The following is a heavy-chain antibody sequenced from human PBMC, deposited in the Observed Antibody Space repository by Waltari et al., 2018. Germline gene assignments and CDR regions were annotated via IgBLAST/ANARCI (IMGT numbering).Heavy chain of an antibody. CDR3: VRGGVAVAGPDDY. CDR1: GFTFSDYW. CDR2: KKQDGNKK. J-gene: IGHJ4*02. D-gene: IGHD6-19*01. V-gene: IGHV3-7*04. Sequence: EVLLVESGGGLAQPGASLRLTCAASGFTFSDYWMSWVRQAPWKGLEWVANKKQDGNKKYFVDSVKGRFTVSRVNAKNSLFLQMNSLRVEDTAVFYCVRGGVAVAGPDDYWGQGTLVTVSS.